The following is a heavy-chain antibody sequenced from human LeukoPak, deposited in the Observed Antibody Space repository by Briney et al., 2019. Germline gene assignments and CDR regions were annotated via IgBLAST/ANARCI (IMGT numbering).Heavy chain of an antibody. CDR1: GFTFSYYW. J-gene: IGHJ2*01. CDR3: ARDFGIPGSPNLHWYFDL. CDR2: INQDGSEK. V-gene: IGHV3-7*01. D-gene: IGHD1-26*01. Sequence: PGGSLRLSCAASGFTFSYYWMTWVRQAPGKGLEWVANINQDGSEKNYVDSVKGRFTISRDNAKKSQYLQMNSLRAEDTAVYYCARDFGIPGSPNLHWYFDLWGRGTLV.